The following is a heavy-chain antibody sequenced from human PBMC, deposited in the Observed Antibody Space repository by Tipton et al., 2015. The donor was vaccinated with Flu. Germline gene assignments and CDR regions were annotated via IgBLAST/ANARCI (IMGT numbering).Heavy chain of an antibody. CDR3: ARRDYSNYVSDPKSCFDP. CDR1: GGSISGYY. V-gene: IGHV4-59*01. J-gene: IGHJ5*02. D-gene: IGHD4-11*01. Sequence: TLSLTCTVSGGSISGYYWSWIRQTPGKGLEYIGYIYYSGRTDHNPSLSNRVTISLDTSKNPFPLRLTSVTAADTALYYCARRDYSNYVSDPKSCFDPWGQGILVTVSS. CDR2: IYYSGRT.